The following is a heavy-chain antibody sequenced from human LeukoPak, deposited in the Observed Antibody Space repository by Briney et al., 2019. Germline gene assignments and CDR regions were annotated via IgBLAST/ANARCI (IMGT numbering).Heavy chain of an antibody. CDR1: GYTFTNYY. CDR2: ISTFNGDA. Sequence: ASVKVSCKTSGYTFTNYYVAWVRQAPGQGPEWMGWISTFNGDAHYAQNLQGRVTLTTDTSTNTAYMELRSLRSDDTAVYFCARWISPYYFDHWGQGTLVTVSS. D-gene: IGHD2-2*03. J-gene: IGHJ4*02. V-gene: IGHV1-18*01. CDR3: ARWISPYYFDH.